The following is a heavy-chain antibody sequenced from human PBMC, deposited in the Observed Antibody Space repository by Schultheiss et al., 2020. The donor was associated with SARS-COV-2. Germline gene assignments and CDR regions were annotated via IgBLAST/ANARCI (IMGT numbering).Heavy chain of an antibody. CDR1: GYTFTAYY. CDR2: INPTSGGT. V-gene: IGHV1-2*02. J-gene: IGHJ5*02. Sequence: ASVKVSCKASGYTFTAYYIHWVRQAPGQGLEWMGWINPTSGGTIYAQTFQGRVTMTRDTSITTAYMELRSLRSDDTAMYYCVRGDYGDHDWFDPWGQGTLVTVSS. CDR3: VRGDYGDHDWFDP. D-gene: IGHD4-17*01.